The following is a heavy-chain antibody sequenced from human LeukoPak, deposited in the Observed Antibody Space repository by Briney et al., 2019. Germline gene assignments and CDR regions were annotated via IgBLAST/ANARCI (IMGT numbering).Heavy chain of an antibody. CDR2: MNPNSGNT. V-gene: IGHV1-8*01. CDR3: ARGGMVRGVIPYNWFDP. D-gene: IGHD3-10*01. CDR1: GYTFTSYD. J-gene: IGHJ5*02. Sequence: ASVKVSCRASGYTFTSYDINWVRQAPGQGLEWMGWMNPNSGNTGYAQKFQGRVTMTRNNSISTAYMELSSLRSEDTAVYHCARGGMVRGVIPYNWFDPWGQGTLVTVSS.